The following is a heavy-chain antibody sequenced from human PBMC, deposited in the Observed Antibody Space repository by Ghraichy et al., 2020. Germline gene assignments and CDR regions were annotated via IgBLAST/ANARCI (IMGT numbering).Heavy chain of an antibody. Sequence: GGSLRLSCAASGFTFRSHAMNWVRQAPGKGLEWVSTITDSGGDTWYIDSVRGRFTISRDNSKNTLYLQMNSLRDEDTAVYYCAKFIVGRNNEYFQNWGQGTLVTVAS. CDR2: ITDSGGDT. CDR1: GFTFRSHA. CDR3: AKFIVGRNNEYFQN. V-gene: IGHV3-23*01. D-gene: IGHD1-26*01. J-gene: IGHJ1*01.